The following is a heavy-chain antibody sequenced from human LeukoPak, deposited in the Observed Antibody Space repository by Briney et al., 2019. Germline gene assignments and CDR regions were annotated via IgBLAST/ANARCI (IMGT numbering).Heavy chain of an antibody. V-gene: IGHV1-69*04. D-gene: IGHD3-10*01. CDR3: ARGGGGLFDYFDY. CDR1: GYTFTSYA. J-gene: IGHJ4*02. Sequence: SVKVSCKASGYTFTSYALGWVRQAPGQGLEWMGRIIPILGIANYAQKFHGRVTITADKSTSTAYMELSSLRSEDTAVYYCARGGGGLFDYFDYWGQGTLVTVSP. CDR2: IIPILGIA.